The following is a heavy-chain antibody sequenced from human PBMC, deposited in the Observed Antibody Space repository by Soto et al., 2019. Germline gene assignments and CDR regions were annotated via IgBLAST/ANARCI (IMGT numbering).Heavy chain of an antibody. Sequence: GGSLRLSCAASGFTFSSYWMHWVRQAPGKGLVWVSRIISDGISTSYADSVKGRFTFSRDNAKNTLYLQMNSLRAEDTVVYYCVIDYDSSGYYNFDYWGQGTPVTVSS. CDR3: VIDYDSSGYYNFDY. J-gene: IGHJ4*02. CDR2: IISDGIST. V-gene: IGHV3-74*01. D-gene: IGHD3-22*01. CDR1: GFTFSSYW.